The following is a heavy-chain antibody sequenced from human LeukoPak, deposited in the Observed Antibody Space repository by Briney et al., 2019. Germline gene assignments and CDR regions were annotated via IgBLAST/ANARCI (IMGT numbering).Heavy chain of an antibody. CDR3: ARLPQRIYYDILTGYYSVSD. CDR1: GFTFSSYS. V-gene: IGHV3-21*01. CDR2: ISSSSSYI. D-gene: IGHD3-9*01. J-gene: IGHJ4*02. Sequence: GGSLRLSCAASGFTFSSYSMNWVRQAPGKGLEWVSSISSSSSYIYYADSVKGRFTISRDNAKNSLYLQMNSLRAEDTAVYYCARLPQRIYYDILTGYYSVSDWGQGTLVTVSS.